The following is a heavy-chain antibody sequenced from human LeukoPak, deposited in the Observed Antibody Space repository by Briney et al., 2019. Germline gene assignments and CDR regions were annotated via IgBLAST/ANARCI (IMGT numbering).Heavy chain of an antibody. V-gene: IGHV4-34*01. D-gene: IGHD6-13*01. J-gene: IGHJ4*02. Sequence: SETLSLTCAVYGGSFSGYYWSWIRQPPGKGLEWIGEINHSGSTNYNPSLKRRVTISVDTSKNQFSLKLSSVTAADTAVYYCARLVDSSSGSALDYWGQGTLVTVSS. CDR2: INHSGST. CDR3: ARLVDSSSGSALDY. CDR1: GGSFSGYY.